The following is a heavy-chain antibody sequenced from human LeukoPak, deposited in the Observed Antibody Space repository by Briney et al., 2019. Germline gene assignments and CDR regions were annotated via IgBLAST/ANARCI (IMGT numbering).Heavy chain of an antibody. CDR1: GYTFTSYA. CDR2: INAGNGNT. J-gene: IGHJ4*02. D-gene: IGHD3-22*01. Sequence: ASVKVSCKASGYTFTSYAMHWVRQAPGQRLEWMGWINAGNGNTKYSQKFQGRVTITRDTSASTAYMELSSLRSEDTAVYYCARAIAGGGYYPDYWGQGTLVTVSS. CDR3: ARAIAGGGYYPDY. V-gene: IGHV1-3*01.